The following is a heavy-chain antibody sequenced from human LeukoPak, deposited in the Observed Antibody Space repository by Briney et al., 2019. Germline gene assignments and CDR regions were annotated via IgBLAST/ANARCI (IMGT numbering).Heavy chain of an antibody. Sequence: PSETLSLTCTVSGGSISSGGYYWSWIRQPPGKGLEWIGYISHTGGTYYNSSLLRRVTISVDRFKNQFFLTLGSVTAADTAVYFCARDYIAVGPAAKKDALDFWGQGTAVTVSS. CDR1: GGSISSGGYY. V-gene: IGHV4-30-2*01. CDR3: ARDYIAVGPAAKKDALDF. D-gene: IGHD2-2*01. J-gene: IGHJ3*01. CDR2: ISHTGGT.